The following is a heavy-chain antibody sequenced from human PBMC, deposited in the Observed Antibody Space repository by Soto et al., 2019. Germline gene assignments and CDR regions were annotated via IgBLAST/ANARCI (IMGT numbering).Heavy chain of an antibody. D-gene: IGHD5-12*01. V-gene: IGHV3-23*01. CDR3: TKEIVANS. CDR1: GFTFSTYA. Sequence: EVQLLESGGGLVQPGGSLRLSCAASGFTFSTYAMNWVSQAPGKGLDWVSAISASGSSTYYADSVKGRFTISRDNSKNTLYLQINSLPADDTAVYYCTKEIVANSCGQGTLVTVSS. J-gene: IGHJ5*02. CDR2: ISASGSST.